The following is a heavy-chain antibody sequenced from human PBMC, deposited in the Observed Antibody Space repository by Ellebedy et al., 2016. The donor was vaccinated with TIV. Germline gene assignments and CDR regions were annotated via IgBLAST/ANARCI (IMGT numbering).Heavy chain of an antibody. Sequence: SETLSLTXTVSGGSISSSSYYWGWIRQPPGKGLEWIGSIYYSGSTYYNPSLKSRVTISVDTSKNQFSLKLSSVTAADTAVYYCARDWLVGASAFDYWGQGTLVTVSS. CDR2: IYYSGST. D-gene: IGHD1-26*01. CDR1: GGSISSSSYY. V-gene: IGHV4-39*07. CDR3: ARDWLVGASAFDY. J-gene: IGHJ4*02.